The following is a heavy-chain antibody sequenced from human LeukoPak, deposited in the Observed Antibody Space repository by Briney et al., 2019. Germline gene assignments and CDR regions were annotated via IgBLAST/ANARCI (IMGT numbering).Heavy chain of an antibody. CDR3: ARDRVASGRFGEVAS. D-gene: IGHD3-10*01. V-gene: IGHV3-21*01. J-gene: IGHJ5*02. CDR2: ISGGGSYI. Sequence: GGSLRLSCAASGFTFSSYSMNWVRQAPGKGLEWVSFISGGGSYIYYAESVKGRFTISRDNAKNSLYLQMNSLRAEDTAIYYCARDRVASGRFGEVASWGQGTLVTVSS. CDR1: GFTFSSYS.